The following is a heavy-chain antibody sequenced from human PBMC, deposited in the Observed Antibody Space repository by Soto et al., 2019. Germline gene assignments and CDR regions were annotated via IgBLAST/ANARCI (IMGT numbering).Heavy chain of an antibody. Sequence: SVKVSCKASGGTFSSYAISWVRQAPGQGLEWMGGIIPIFGAANYAQKFQGRVTITADKSTSTAYMELSSLRSEDTAVYYCARGGITIFGVVIPIGPFLSGSYQRSPPTYYYYGMDVWGQGTTVTVSS. J-gene: IGHJ6*02. CDR3: ARGGITIFGVVIPIGPFLSGSYQRSPPTYYYYGMDV. D-gene: IGHD3-3*01. CDR1: GGTFSSYA. CDR2: IIPIFGAA. V-gene: IGHV1-69*06.